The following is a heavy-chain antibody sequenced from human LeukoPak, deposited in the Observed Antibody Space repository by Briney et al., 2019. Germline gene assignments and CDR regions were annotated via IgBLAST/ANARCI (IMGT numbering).Heavy chain of an antibody. CDR3: ARHRIAARVLRYFDWLLYGAFDI. V-gene: IGHV4-34*01. Sequence: SETLSLTCAVYGGSFSGYYWSWIRQPPGKGLEWIGEINQSGSTNYNPSFKSRVNISVDTSKIQFSLKLSSVTAADTAVYYCARHRIAARVLRYFDWLLYGAFDIWGQGTMVTVSS. D-gene: IGHD3-9*01. CDR1: GGSFSGYY. J-gene: IGHJ3*02. CDR2: INQSGST.